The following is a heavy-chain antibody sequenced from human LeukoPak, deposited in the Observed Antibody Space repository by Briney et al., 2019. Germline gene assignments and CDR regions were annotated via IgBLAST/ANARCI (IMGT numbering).Heavy chain of an antibody. Sequence: SETLSLTCTVSGGSISSSSYYWGWIRQPPGKGLEWIGSSYYSGSTYYNPSLKSRVTISVDTSKNQFSLTLSSVTAADTAVYYCARVFLPPLSPVIVNHRVRRFDPWGQGTLVTVSS. V-gene: IGHV4-39*07. CDR1: GGSISSSSYY. CDR3: ARVFLPPLSPVIVNHRVRRFDP. D-gene: IGHD3-10*01. CDR2: SYYSGST. J-gene: IGHJ5*02.